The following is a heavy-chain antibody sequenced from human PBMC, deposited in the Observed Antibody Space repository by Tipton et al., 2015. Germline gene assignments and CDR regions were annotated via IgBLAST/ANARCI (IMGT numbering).Heavy chain of an antibody. Sequence: QLVQSGAEVKNPGASVKVSCKASGYTFTSYGIAWVRQAPGQGLEWMGWISAYNGHTKYAQNLQDRVTMTTDSSTSTAYMELRGLQSDDTAIYYCAKAHQLVDFWFAPWGQGTLVTVSS. D-gene: IGHD3-3*01. CDR1: GYTFTSYG. J-gene: IGHJ5*02. V-gene: IGHV1-18*01. CDR3: AKAHQLVDFWFAP. CDR2: ISAYNGHT.